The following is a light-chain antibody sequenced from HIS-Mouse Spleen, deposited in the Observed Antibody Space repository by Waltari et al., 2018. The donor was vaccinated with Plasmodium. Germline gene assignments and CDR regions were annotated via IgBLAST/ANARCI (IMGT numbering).Light chain of an antibody. Sequence: EIVMTQSPATLSVSPGERGTLSCRASQSVSSNLAWYQQKPGQAPRLLIYGASTRATGIPARFSGSGSGTEVTLTISSLQSEDFAVYYCQQYNNWSFTFGPGTKVDIK. CDR3: QQYNNWSFT. V-gene: IGKV3-15*01. J-gene: IGKJ3*01. CDR1: QSVSSN. CDR2: GAS.